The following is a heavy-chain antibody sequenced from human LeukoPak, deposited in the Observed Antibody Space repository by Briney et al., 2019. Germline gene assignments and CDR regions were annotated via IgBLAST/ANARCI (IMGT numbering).Heavy chain of an antibody. Sequence: PGGSLRLSCAASGFTFSSYGMHRVRQAPGKGLEWVAVISYDGSNKYYADSVKGRFTIPRDNSKNTLYLQMNSLRAEDTAVYYCAKDVEYCSGGSCPGRYYYYGMDVWGQGTTVTVPS. D-gene: IGHD2-15*01. CDR2: ISYDGSNK. V-gene: IGHV3-30*18. CDR3: AKDVEYCSGGSCPGRYYYYGMDV. J-gene: IGHJ6*02. CDR1: GFTFSSYG.